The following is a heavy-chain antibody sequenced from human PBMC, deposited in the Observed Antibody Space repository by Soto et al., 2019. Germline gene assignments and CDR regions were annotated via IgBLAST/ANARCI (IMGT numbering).Heavy chain of an antibody. J-gene: IGHJ4*02. CDR2: IYYSGST. CDR1: GGSISSGDYY. V-gene: IGHV4-30-4*01. D-gene: IGHD4-17*01. Sequence: QVQLQESGPGLVKPSQTLSLTCTVSGGSISSGDYYWSWIRQPPGKGLGWFGDIYYSGSTYYNPYITSSVTISVDPSKSQISLKLSSLTAADTAVYDCARVDYCANSDLEYWGPGTPVTVFS. CDR3: ARVDYCANSDLEY.